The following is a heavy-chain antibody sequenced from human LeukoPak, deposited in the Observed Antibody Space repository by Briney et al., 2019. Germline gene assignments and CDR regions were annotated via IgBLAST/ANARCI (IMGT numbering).Heavy chain of an antibody. CDR2: TNNSGSN. D-gene: IGHD5-12*01. V-gene: IGHV4-34*01. J-gene: IGHJ4*02. CDR1: GGLFSGCY. Sequence: SATLSLTCAVYGGLFSGCYSRWIRQPAGERLEWIGETNNSGSNTYNPSLKSRGTISVDTSKNQFSRKLSSGAAADEAGYYCARRVATRHEPMESCDYWGQGTLVTVSS. CDR3: ARRVATRHEPMESCDY.